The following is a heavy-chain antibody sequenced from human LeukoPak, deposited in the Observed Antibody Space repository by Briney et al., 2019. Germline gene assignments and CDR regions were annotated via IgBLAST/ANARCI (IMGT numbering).Heavy chain of an antibody. Sequence: GGSLRLSCAASGFTFSIYGMAWVRQAPGKGLEYVSGITSNGGTTYYGNSVKGRFTISRDNSKDTLYLQMGSLRTEDMAVYYCARGIRWASDYWGQGSLVTVAS. CDR1: GFTFSIYG. J-gene: IGHJ4*02. CDR3: ARGIRWASDY. CDR2: ITSNGGTT. V-gene: IGHV3-64*01. D-gene: IGHD4-23*01.